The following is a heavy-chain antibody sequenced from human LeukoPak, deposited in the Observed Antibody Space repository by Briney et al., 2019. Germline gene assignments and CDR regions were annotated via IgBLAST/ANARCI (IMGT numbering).Heavy chain of an antibody. J-gene: IGHJ6*03. CDR3: ARVVSYYYHTSGELSYYYYMDV. CDR2: ISADNGNT. V-gene: IGHV1-18*01. Sequence: ASVKVSCKASGYTFTNYGISWVRQAPGQGLEWMGWISADNGNTNYAQKLQGRVTMTTDTSTSTAYMELRSPRSDDTAVYYCARVVSYYYHTSGELSYYYYMDVWGKGTTVTISS. CDR1: GYTFTNYG. D-gene: IGHD3-22*01.